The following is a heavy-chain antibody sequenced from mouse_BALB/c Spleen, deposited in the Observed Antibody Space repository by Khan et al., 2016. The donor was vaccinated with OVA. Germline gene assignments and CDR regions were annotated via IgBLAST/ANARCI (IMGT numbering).Heavy chain of an antibody. CDR3: ARLAYYYNSEGFAY. CDR2: ISSDGHYT. D-gene: IGHD1-1*02. V-gene: IGHV5-6*01. Sequence: EVQLVESGGDLVKPGGSLKLSCAASGFTFSTYGMSWVRQTPDMRLEWVATISSDGHYTYYPDSVKGRFTISRDNAKNTLYLQMSSLKSEDTAIYYCARLAYYYNSEGFAYWGQGTLVTVAA. CDR1: GFTFSTYG. J-gene: IGHJ3*01.